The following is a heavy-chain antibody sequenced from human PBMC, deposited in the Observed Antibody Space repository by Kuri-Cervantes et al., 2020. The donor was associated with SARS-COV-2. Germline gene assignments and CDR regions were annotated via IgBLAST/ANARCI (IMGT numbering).Heavy chain of an antibody. CDR2: IDPSDSYT. J-gene: IGHJ4*02. Sequence: KVSCKGSGYSFTSYWISWVRQMPGKGLEWMGRIDPSDSYTNYSPSFQGHVTISADKSISTAYLQWCSLKASDTAMYYCARLRICGGDCSPSFDYWGQGTLVTVSS. CDR3: ARLRICGGDCSPSFDY. D-gene: IGHD2-21*02. CDR1: GYSFTSYW. V-gene: IGHV5-10-1*01.